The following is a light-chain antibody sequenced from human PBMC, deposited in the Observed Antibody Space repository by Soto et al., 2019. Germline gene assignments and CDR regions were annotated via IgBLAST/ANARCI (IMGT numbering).Light chain of an antibody. Sequence: EIVLTQSPGTLSLSPGERATLSCGASQSVSSSYLAWYQQKPGQTPRLLIYGASGRATGIPDRFSGSRSGTDFPLTISRLAPEDFAVYYCQQYGSSPPVTFGQGTRLEIK. J-gene: IGKJ5*01. V-gene: IGKV3-20*01. CDR2: GAS. CDR1: QSVSSSY. CDR3: QQYGSSPPVT.